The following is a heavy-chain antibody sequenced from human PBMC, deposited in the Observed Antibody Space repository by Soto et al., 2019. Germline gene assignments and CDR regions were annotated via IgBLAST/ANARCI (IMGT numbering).Heavy chain of an antibody. CDR2: TYYRSKWYN. CDR1: GDSVSSNSAA. V-gene: IGHV6-1*01. D-gene: IGHD1-20*01. J-gene: IGHJ3*02. Sequence: PSQTLSLTCAISGDSVSSNSAAWNWIRQSPSGGLEWLGKTYYRSKWYNDYAVSVESRITINPDTSKNQVSLQLNSVTPEDTAMYYCARYIGPLRQYAFDIWGQGTMVTVSS. CDR3: ARYIGPLRQYAFDI.